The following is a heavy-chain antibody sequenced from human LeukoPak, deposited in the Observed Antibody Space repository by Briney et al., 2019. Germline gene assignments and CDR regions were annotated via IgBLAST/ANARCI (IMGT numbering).Heavy chain of an antibody. V-gene: IGHV4-4*07. CDR1: GGSISSYY. CDR2: IYTSGST. Sequence: PSETLSLTCTVSGGSISSYYWSWIRQPAGKGLEWIGRIYTSGSTNYNPSLKSRVTMSVDTSKNQFSLKLSSLTAADTAVYYCARTRYYYGSRSYGAPYYFDYWGQGTLVTVSS. J-gene: IGHJ4*02. D-gene: IGHD3-10*01. CDR3: ARTRYYYGSRSYGAPYYFDY.